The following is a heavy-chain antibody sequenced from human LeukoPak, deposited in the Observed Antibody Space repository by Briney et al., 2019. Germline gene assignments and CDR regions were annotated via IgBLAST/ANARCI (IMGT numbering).Heavy chain of an antibody. J-gene: IGHJ4*02. CDR1: GFTFSDHY. D-gene: IGHD3-3*01. CDR3: ARHQTPYYDFWSGYYKHGAFDY. V-gene: IGHV3-72*01. CDR2: TRNKANSYTT. Sequence: GGSLRLSCAASGFTFSDHYMDWIRQAPGKGLEWVGRTRNKANSYTTEYAASVKGRFTISRDDSKNSLYLQMNSLKTEDTAVYYCARHQTPYYDFWSGYYKHGAFDYWGQGTLVTVSS.